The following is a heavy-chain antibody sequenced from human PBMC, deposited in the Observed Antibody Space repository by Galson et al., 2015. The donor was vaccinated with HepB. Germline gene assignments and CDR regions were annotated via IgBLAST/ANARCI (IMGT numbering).Heavy chain of an antibody. V-gene: IGHV3-23*01. Sequence: SLRLSCAASGFTFSSYAMSWVRQAPGKELEWVSAISGSGGSTYYADSVKGRFTISRDNPKNTLYLQMNSLRAEDTAVYYCAKWDYYGSGSYYFWGQGTLVTVSS. CDR1: GFTFSSYA. CDR2: ISGSGGST. J-gene: IGHJ4*02. CDR3: AKWDYYGSGSYYF. D-gene: IGHD3-10*01.